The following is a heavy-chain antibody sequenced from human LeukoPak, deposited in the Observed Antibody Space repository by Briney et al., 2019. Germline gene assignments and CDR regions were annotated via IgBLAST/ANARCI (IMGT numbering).Heavy chain of an antibody. J-gene: IGHJ6*02. CDR1: GFTVSSNY. Sequence: GGSLRLSCAASGFTVSSNYMSWVGQAPGKGLEWVSVIYSGGSTYYADSVKGRFTISRDNSKNTLYLQMNSLRAEDTAVYYCEGSGSYGRMDVWSQGTTVTVSS. CDR3: EGSGSYGRMDV. CDR2: IYSGGST. D-gene: IGHD3-10*01. V-gene: IGHV3-53*01.